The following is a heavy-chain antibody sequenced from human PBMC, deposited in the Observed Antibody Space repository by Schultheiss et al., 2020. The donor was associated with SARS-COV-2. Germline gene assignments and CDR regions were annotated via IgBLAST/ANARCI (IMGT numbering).Heavy chain of an antibody. CDR3: ARVGCSSTSCRSPHYYYYMDV. CDR1: GGSISSYY. CDR2: IYYSGST. V-gene: IGHV4-59*01. J-gene: IGHJ6*03. Sequence: SQTLSLTCTVSGGSISSYYWSWIRQPPGKGLEWSGYIYYSGSTNYNPSLKSRVTISVDTSKNQFSLKLSSVTAADTAVYYCARVGCSSTSCRSPHYYYYMDVWGKGTTVTVSS. D-gene: IGHD2-2*01.